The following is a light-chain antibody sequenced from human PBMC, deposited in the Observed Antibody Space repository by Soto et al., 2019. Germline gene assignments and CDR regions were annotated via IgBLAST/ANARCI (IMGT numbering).Light chain of an antibody. J-gene: IGKJ4*01. CDR3: MQALQAPA. CDR2: LAS. CDR1: QSLLHSDGYNY. Sequence: EPASISCRSSQSLLHSDGYNYLAWYLQKPGHSPQLLIDLASSRASGVPDRFSGSGSGTDFTLKISRVEADDVGVYYCMQALQAPAFGGGTKVDIK. V-gene: IGKV2-28*01.